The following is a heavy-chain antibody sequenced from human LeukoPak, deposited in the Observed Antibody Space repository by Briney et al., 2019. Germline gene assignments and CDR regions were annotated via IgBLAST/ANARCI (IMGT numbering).Heavy chain of an antibody. CDR2: IKPDGSEK. CDR3: ARVPPDGSGNCYYNY. Sequence: GGSLRLSCAASGFTFSNYWMRWVRQAPGKGLEWVANIKPDGSEKYYVDSLKGRFTISRDNAKNSLYLQMNRLRAEDTAMYYCARVPPDGSGNCYYNYWGEGTLVTVSS. J-gene: IGHJ4*02. D-gene: IGHD2-15*01. CDR1: GFTFSNYW. V-gene: IGHV3-7*05.